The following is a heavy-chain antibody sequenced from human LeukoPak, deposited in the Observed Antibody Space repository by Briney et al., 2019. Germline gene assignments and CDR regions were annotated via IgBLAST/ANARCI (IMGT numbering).Heavy chain of an antibody. Sequence: GGSLILSCAASGFTVSSNYMSWVRQAPGKGLEWVSVIYSGGSTYYADSVKDRFTISRDNSKNTLYLQMNSLRAEDTTVYYCAPHIHYSYEYWGRGTLVTVS. CDR3: APHIHYSYEY. V-gene: IGHV3-66*01. J-gene: IGHJ4*02. CDR1: GFTVSSNY. D-gene: IGHD2-21*01. CDR2: IYSGGST.